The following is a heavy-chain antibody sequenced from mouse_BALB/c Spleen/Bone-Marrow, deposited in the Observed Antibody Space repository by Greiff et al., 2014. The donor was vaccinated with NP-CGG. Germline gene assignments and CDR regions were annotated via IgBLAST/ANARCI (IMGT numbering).Heavy chain of an antibody. Sequence: EVMLVESGGGLVQPGGSRKLSCAASGFTFSSFGMHWVRQAPEKGLEWVAYISSGSSTIYYADTLKGRFTISRDNPKNTLFLQMTSLRSEDTAMYYCARSRLCGYYFDYWGQGTTLTVSS. D-gene: IGHD3-2*02. CDR2: ISSGSSTI. CDR3: ARSRLCGYYFDY. CDR1: GFTFSSFG. V-gene: IGHV5-17*02. J-gene: IGHJ2*01.